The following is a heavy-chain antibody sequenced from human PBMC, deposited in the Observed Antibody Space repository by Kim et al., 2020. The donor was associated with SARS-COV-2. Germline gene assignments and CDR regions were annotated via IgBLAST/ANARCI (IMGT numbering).Heavy chain of an antibody. CDR3: ARVREIVVVPAAIGY. D-gene: IGHD2-2*01. Sequence: SETLSLTCAVYGGSFSGYYWSWIRQPPGKGLEWIGEINHSGSTNYNPSLKSRVTISVDTSKNQFSLKLSSVTAADTAVYYCARVREIVVVPAAIGYWGQG. J-gene: IGHJ4*02. V-gene: IGHV4-34*01. CDR2: INHSGST. CDR1: GGSFSGYY.